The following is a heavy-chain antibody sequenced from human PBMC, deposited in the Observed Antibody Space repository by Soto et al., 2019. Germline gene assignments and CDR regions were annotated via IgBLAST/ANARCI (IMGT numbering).Heavy chain of an antibody. Sequence: GGSLRLSCAASGFTFSSYWMHWVRQAPGKGLVWVSRINSDGSSTSYADSVKGRFTISRDNAKNTLYLQMNSLRAEDTAVYYCASFSGYVGRHDYYYYMDVWGKGTTVTVSS. D-gene: IGHD3-22*01. CDR3: ASFSGYVGRHDYYYYMDV. J-gene: IGHJ6*03. CDR2: INSDGSST. CDR1: GFTFSSYW. V-gene: IGHV3-74*01.